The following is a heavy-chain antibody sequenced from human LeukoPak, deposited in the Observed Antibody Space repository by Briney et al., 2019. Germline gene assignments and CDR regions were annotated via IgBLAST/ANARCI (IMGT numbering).Heavy chain of an antibody. CDR1: GGSISSSSYY. CDR3: ARGVVTAYAAFDS. Sequence: ETLSLTCTVSGGSISSSSYYWGWVRQAPGKGLEWVSAISGSGGSTYYADSVKGRFTISRDNSKNTLYLQMTSLRTEDTAVYYCARGVVTAYAAFDSWGQGTLVTVSS. J-gene: IGHJ4*02. V-gene: IGHV3-23*01. CDR2: ISGSGGST. D-gene: IGHD2-21*02.